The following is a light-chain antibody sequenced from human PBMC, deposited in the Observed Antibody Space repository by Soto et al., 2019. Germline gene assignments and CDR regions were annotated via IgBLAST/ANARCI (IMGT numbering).Light chain of an antibody. V-gene: IGLV2-23*01. J-gene: IGLJ1*01. CDR2: DDT. CDR3: CLYVGGRTYV. CDR1: VGL. Sequence: QSALTQPASVSGSPGQSVTISCTGTVGLVSWYQQHPCKVPKLIIYDDTKRPSGVSSRFSGSKSGNTASLTISGLQTEDEADYYCCLYVGGRTYVFGTGTQLTVL.